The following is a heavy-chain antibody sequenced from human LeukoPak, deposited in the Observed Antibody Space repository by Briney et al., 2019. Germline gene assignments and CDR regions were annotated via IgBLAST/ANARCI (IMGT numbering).Heavy chain of an antibody. CDR1: GGSISGYY. CDR2: IYTSGST. J-gene: IGHJ6*03. V-gene: IGHV4-4*09. D-gene: IGHD2-2*01. Sequence: SETLSLTCTVPGGSISGYYWSWIRQPPGKGLEWIGYIYTSGSTNYNPSLKSRVTISVATSINKFSLKLRSVTAADTAVYCFARSLGYCSSTSCLYNYYYMDVWGKGTTVTVSS. CDR3: ARSLGYCSSTSCLYNYYYMDV.